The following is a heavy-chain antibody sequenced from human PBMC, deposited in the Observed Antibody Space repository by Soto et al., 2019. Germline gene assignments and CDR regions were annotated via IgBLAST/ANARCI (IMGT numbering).Heavy chain of an antibody. CDR2: ISAYNGNT. Sequence: GASVKVSCKASGYTFTSYGISWVRQAPGQGLEWMGWISAYNGNTNYAKKPQGRVTMTTETSTSTDYMDLRRLRSDEKAVYYCARDKGIEAPIDYWGQGNLVTVSS. CDR1: GYTFTSYG. D-gene: IGHD6-13*01. V-gene: IGHV1-18*01. CDR3: ARDKGIEAPIDY. J-gene: IGHJ4*02.